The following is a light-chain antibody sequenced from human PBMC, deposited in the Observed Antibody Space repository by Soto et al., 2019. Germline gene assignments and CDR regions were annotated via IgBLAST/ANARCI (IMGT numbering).Light chain of an antibody. V-gene: IGKV1-5*03. CDR1: QSISSW. CDR2: KAS. CDR3: QQYNSYSWT. J-gene: IGKJ1*01. Sequence: DIQMTQSPSTLSASVGDRVTITCRASQSISSWLAWYQQKPWKAPKLLIYKASSLESGVPSRFSGSGSGTEFTLTISSLQPDDFANYYCQQYNSYSWTFGQGTKVEIK.